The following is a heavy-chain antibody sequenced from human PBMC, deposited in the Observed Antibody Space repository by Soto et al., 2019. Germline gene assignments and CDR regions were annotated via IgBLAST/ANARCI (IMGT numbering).Heavy chain of an antibody. D-gene: IGHD6-13*01. Sequence: PGGCLRISCAACGFRFRSYAMSRVRQAPGKGLEWVSAISGSGGSTYYADSVKGRFTISRDNSKNTLYLQMNSLRAEDTAVYYCAKDPVAAGRDYWGQGTLVTVSS. CDR1: GFRFRSYA. V-gene: IGHV3-23*01. CDR2: ISGSGGST. CDR3: AKDPVAAGRDY. J-gene: IGHJ4*02.